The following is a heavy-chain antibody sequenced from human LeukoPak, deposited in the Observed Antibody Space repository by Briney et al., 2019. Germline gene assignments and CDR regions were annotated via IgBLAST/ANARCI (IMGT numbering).Heavy chain of an antibody. CDR3: AKSGGYGLIDY. CDR1: GGSISSSSYY. J-gene: IGHJ4*02. D-gene: IGHD1-26*01. CDR2: IYYSGST. Sequence: SETLSLACTVSGGSISSSSYYWGWIRQPPGKGLEWIGSIYYSGSTYYNASLQSRVTISIDTSKNQFSLRLSSVTAADTAMYYCAKSGGYGLIDYWGQGTLVTVSS. V-gene: IGHV4-39*01.